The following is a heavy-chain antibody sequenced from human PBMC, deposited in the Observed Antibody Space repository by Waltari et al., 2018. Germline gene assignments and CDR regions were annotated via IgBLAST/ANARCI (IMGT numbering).Heavy chain of an antibody. D-gene: IGHD2-15*01. CDR1: GFTFSSYA. CDR3: AKDSVVVAATRPYWYFDL. Sequence: EVQLLESGGGLVQPGGSLRLSCAASGFTFSSYAMRWVRQAPGKGLEWVSAISGSGGSTYYADSVKGRFTISRDNSKNTLYLQMNSLRAEDTAVYYCAKDSVVVAATRPYWYFDLWGRGTLVTVSS. V-gene: IGHV3-23*01. J-gene: IGHJ2*01. CDR2: ISGSGGST.